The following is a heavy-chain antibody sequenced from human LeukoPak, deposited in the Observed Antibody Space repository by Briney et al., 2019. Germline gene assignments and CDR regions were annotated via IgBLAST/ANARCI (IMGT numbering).Heavy chain of an antibody. J-gene: IGHJ6*03. CDR3: AKDATAVPGTVYMDV. V-gene: IGHV3-30*02. D-gene: IGHD2-2*01. CDR1: GFTFTSHG. CDR2: IQHDGSNR. Sequence: GGSLRLSCVVSGFTFTSHGMNWIRQAPGKGLEWVAFIQHDGSNRYHADSVKGRFTISRDNAKNSLYLQMTSLRAEDTALYYCAKDATAVPGTVYMDVWGKGTTVTISS.